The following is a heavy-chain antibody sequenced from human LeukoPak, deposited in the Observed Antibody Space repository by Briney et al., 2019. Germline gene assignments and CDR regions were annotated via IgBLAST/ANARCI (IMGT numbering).Heavy chain of an antibody. Sequence: SETLSLTCAVYGGSFSGYYWSWIRQPPGKGLEWIGEINHSGSANYNPSLKSRVTISVDTSKNQFSLKLSSVTAADTAVYYCARGLGAAPWGQGTLVAVSS. CDR1: GGSFSGYY. CDR3: ARGLGAAP. J-gene: IGHJ5*02. D-gene: IGHD3-16*01. V-gene: IGHV4-34*01. CDR2: INHSGSA.